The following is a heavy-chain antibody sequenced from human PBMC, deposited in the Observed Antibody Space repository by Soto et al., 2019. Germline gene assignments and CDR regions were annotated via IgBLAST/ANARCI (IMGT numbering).Heavy chain of an antibody. CDR2: INPSGGST. CDR1: GYTFTNYY. J-gene: IGHJ4*02. CDR3: ARESQSRGWSWFDY. Sequence: ASVKVSCKASGYTFTNYYIHWVRQAPGQGLEWMGMINPSGGSTSYTRRFQGRVTLTRDTSTSTVYMELSSLRSEDTAVYYCARESQSRGWSWFDYWGQGTLVTVSS. D-gene: IGHD6-19*01. V-gene: IGHV1-46*01.